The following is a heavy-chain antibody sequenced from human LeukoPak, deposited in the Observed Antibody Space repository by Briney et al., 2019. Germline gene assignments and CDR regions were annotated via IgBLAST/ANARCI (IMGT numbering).Heavy chain of an antibody. CDR2: ISWNSGSI. V-gene: IGHV3-9*01. CDR1: GFTFDDYA. Sequence: GGSLRLSCAASGFTFDDYAMHWVRQAPGKGLEWVSGISWNSGSIGYADSVKGRFTISRDNAKNSLYLQMNSLRAEDTALYCCAKDIGPATTGVDYWGQGTLVTVSS. CDR3: AKDIGPATTGVDY. D-gene: IGHD7-27*01. J-gene: IGHJ4*02.